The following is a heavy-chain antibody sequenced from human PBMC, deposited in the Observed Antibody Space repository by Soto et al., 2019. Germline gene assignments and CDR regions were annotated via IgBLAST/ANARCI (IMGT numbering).Heavy chain of an antibody. D-gene: IGHD3-10*01. CDR1: GFTFSGCW. CDR3: ERDRPRITS. CDR2: IQPDGSET. V-gene: IGHV3-7*01. Sequence: EVQLVESGGGFVQPWGSLILSCAPTGFTFSGCWMTWVRQAPGKGLEWVANIQPDGSETYHVDSVKARFTISSDNAKNSLYLHMNSLRAEDTAVYYCERDRPRITSWGQGTLVIVSS. J-gene: IGHJ4*02.